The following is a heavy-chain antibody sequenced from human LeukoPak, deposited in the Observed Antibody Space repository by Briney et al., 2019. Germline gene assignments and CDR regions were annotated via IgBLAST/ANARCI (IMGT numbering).Heavy chain of an antibody. CDR3: ARISSSNWYNERGAFDV. D-gene: IGHD6-13*01. J-gene: IGHJ3*01. Sequence: SETLSLTCTVSGGSISSSSYYWGWIRQPPWKGLEWIGSIYYSGSTYYNPSLKSRVTISVDTSKNQFSLKLRSVTAADTAVYYCARISSSNWYNERGAFDVWGQGTMVTVSS. CDR1: GGSISSSSYY. CDR2: IYYSGST. V-gene: IGHV4-39*07.